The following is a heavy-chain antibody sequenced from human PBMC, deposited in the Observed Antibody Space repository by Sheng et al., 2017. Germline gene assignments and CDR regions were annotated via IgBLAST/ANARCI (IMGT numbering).Heavy chain of an antibody. CDR3: ARADTTINQYYYGSGRPGAFDI. D-gene: IGHD3-10*01. V-gene: IGHV4-61*02. CDR1: GGSISSGSYY. J-gene: IGHJ3*02. CDR2: IYTSGST. Sequence: QVQLQESGPGLVKPSQTLSLTCTVSGGSISSGSYYWSWIRQPAGKGLEWIGRIYTSGSTNYNPSLKSRVTISVDTSKNQFSLKLSSVTAADTAVYYCARADTTINQYYYGSGRPGAFDIWGQGTMVTV.